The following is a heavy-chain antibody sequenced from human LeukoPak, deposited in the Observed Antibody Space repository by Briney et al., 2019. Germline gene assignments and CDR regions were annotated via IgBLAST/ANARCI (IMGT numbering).Heavy chain of an antibody. Sequence: SETLPLTCAVSGYSISSGYYWGWIRQPPGKGLGWIGSIYHSGSTYYNPSLKSRVTISVDTSKNQFSLKLSSVTAADTAVYYCARPTYSGSYSGAFDIWGQGTMVTVSS. D-gene: IGHD1-26*01. V-gene: IGHV4-38-2*01. J-gene: IGHJ3*02. CDR3: ARPTYSGSYSGAFDI. CDR2: IYHSGST. CDR1: GYSISSGYY.